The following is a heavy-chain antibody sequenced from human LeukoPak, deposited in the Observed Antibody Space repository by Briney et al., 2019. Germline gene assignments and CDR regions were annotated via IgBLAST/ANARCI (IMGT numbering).Heavy chain of an antibody. Sequence: GGSLRLSCAVSGFTFNYYGMNWVRQAPGKGLEWVSSISSDGTYIYYADSVKGRFTISRDTAKKSLYLQMNSLRAEDTAVYYCARDGGSGSYYKGVYWGQGTLVTVSS. CDR1: GFTFNYYG. CDR3: ARDGGSGSYYKGVY. D-gene: IGHD3-10*01. V-gene: IGHV3-21*01. J-gene: IGHJ4*02. CDR2: ISSDGTYI.